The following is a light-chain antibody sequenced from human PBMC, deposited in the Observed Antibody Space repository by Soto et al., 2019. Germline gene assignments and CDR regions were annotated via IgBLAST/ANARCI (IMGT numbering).Light chain of an antibody. CDR2: GAS. J-gene: IGKJ4*01. Sequence: EIVLTQSPGTLSLSPGERATLSCRASQSVSSSYLAWYQQKPGQAPRLLISGASSRATGIPDRFSGSGSGTDFTLAISRLEPEDFAVYYCQQYGSSPLTFGGGTKVEIK. CDR3: QQYGSSPLT. V-gene: IGKV3-20*01. CDR1: QSVSSSY.